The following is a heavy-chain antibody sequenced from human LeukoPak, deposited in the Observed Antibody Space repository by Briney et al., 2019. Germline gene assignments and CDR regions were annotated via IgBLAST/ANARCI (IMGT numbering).Heavy chain of an antibody. J-gene: IGHJ4*02. CDR2: ISSSDTTI. CDR3: AKVDTAMVADY. D-gene: IGHD5-18*01. Sequence: GGSLILSFAVSGFTFSSYEMNWVRQAPGKGLEWVSYISSSDTTIYYPDSVKGRFTISRDNAKNSLYRRMNSVRAEETAGYECAKVDTAMVADYWGQGTLVTLSS. CDR1: GFTFSSYE. V-gene: IGHV3-48*03.